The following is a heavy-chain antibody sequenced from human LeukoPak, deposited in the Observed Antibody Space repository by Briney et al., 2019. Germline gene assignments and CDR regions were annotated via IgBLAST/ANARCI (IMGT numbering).Heavy chain of an antibody. CDR1: DASFNTHY. V-gene: IGHV4-59*11. J-gene: IGHJ5*02. CDR3: ASPTGELAKNWFDP. Sequence: PSETLSLTCTVSDASFNTHYWTWIRQPPGKGLEWIGYISYGGSTNYNPSLKSRVTISVDTSKNQFSLKLSSVTAADTAVYYCASPTGELAKNWFDPWGQGTLVTVSS. D-gene: IGHD5-24*01. CDR2: ISYGGST.